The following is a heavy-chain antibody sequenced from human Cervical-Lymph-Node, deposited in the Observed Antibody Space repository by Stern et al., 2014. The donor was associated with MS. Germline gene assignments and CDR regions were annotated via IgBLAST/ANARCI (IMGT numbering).Heavy chain of an antibody. D-gene: IGHD6-13*01. V-gene: IGHV3-30*18. CDR1: GFTFSSYG. CDR3: AKRFGYSSSWYRGGYYYYGMDV. Sequence: QEQLVESGGGVVQPGRSLRLSCAASGFTFSSYGMHWVRQAPGKGLEWVAVISYAGSNKYYADSVKGRFTISRDNSKNTLYLQMNSLRAEDTAVYYCAKRFGYSSSWYRGGYYYYGMDVWGQGTTVTVSS. CDR2: ISYAGSNK. J-gene: IGHJ6*02.